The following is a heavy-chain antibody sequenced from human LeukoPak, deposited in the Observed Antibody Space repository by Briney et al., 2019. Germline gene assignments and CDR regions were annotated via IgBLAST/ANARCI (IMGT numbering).Heavy chain of an antibody. CDR3: AKAAGTEAFDY. V-gene: IGHV3-30*18. Sequence: PGGSLRLSCAASGFTFSSYGMHWVRQAPGKGLEWVAVISYDGSNKYYADSVKGRFTISRDNSKNTLYLQMNSLRAEDTAVYYCAKAAGTEAFDYWGQGTLVTVSS. J-gene: IGHJ4*02. CDR1: GFTFSSYG. CDR2: ISYDGSNK.